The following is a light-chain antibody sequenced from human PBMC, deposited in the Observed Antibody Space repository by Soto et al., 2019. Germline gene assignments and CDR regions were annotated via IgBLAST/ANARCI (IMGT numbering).Light chain of an antibody. V-gene: IGLV2-14*03. J-gene: IGLJ1*01. CDR2: DVN. CDR1: SSDVGVYNF. CDR3: TSYTVNTLVS. Sequence: QSAPTQPASVSGSPGQSITISCSGTSSDVGVYNFVSWYQHHPGKAPQLIIFDVNNRPSGVSSRFSGSKSVTTASLTISGLKAEDEADYFCTSYTVNTLVSFGPGTKLTVL.